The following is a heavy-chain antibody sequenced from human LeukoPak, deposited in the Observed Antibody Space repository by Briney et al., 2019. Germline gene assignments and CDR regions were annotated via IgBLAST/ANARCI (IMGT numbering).Heavy chain of an antibody. D-gene: IGHD2-2*01. V-gene: IGHV4-30-4*08. J-gene: IGHJ3*02. CDR3: ARSDCSSTSCPGAFDI. CDR2: IYYSGST. CDR1: GGSISSGDYY. Sequence: PSETLSLTCTVSGGSISSGDYYWSWIRQPPGKGLEWIGYIYYSGSTYYNPSLKSRVTISVDTSKNQFSLKLSSVTAADTAVYYCARSDCSSTSCPGAFDIWGQGTMVTVSS.